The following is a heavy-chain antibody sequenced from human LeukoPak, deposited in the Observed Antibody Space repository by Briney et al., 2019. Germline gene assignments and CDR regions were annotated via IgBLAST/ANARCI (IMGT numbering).Heavy chain of an antibody. CDR3: ARGAIVVVPAAIAHDY. CDR1: GFTFSSYA. V-gene: IGHV3-30*01. CDR2: ISYDGSNK. J-gene: IGHJ4*02. Sequence: PGGSLRLSCAASGFTFSSYAMHSVRQAPGKGLEWVAVISYDGSNKYYADSVKGRFTISRDNSKNTLYLQMNSLRAEDTAVYYCARGAIVVVPAAIAHDYWGQGTLVTVSS. D-gene: IGHD2-2*02.